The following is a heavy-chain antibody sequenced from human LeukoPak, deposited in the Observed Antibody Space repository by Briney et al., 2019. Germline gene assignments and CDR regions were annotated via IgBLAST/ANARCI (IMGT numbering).Heavy chain of an antibody. CDR3: ARQQLRYYGSGSYHNVDWFDP. CDR2: INYSGST. D-gene: IGHD3-10*01. J-gene: IGHJ5*02. V-gene: IGHV4-59*08. Sequence: SETLSLTCTVSGGSISNYYWSWIRQPPGKGLEWIGYINYSGSTNYNPSLKSRVTISVDTSKNQFSLKLSSVTAADTAVYYCARQQLRYYGSGSYHNVDWFDPWGQGTLVTVSS. CDR1: GGSISNYY.